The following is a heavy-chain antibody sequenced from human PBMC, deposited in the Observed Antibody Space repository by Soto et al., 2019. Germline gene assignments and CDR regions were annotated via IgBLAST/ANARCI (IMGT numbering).Heavy chain of an antibody. Sequence: EVQLVESGGGLIQPGGSLRLSCAASGFTVSSNYMSWVRQAPGKGLDWVSVIYSGGSTYYAESVKSRFTIFRDNSKNTLYLQMNSLRAEDAVVYYCARDGVEGGYPEYFQHWGQGTLVTVSS. CDR3: ARDGVEGGYPEYFQH. D-gene: IGHD3-22*01. CDR1: GFTVSSNY. J-gene: IGHJ1*01. CDR2: IYSGGST. V-gene: IGHV3-53*01.